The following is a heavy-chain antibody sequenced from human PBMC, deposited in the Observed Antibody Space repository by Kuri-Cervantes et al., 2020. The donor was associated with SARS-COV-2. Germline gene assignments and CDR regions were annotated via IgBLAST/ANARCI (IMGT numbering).Heavy chain of an antibody. Sequence: ASVKVSCKTSGYTFTGHYIHWVRQAPGQGLEWMGWIDPNSGDTKYAQKFQGRVTMTRDTSISTLYMELNRLKSDDTAVYFCARESHPRPFWGDYPYFHQWGQGSLVTVSS. V-gene: IGHV1-2*02. CDR3: ARESHPRPFWGDYPYFHQ. J-gene: IGHJ4*02. D-gene: IGHD3-3*01. CDR1: GYTFTGHY. CDR2: IDPNSGDT.